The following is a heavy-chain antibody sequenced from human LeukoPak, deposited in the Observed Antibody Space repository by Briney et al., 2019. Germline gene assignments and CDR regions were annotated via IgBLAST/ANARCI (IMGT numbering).Heavy chain of an antibody. V-gene: IGHV3-23*01. CDR3: AKGGDFYGSGSYEAAFDY. CDR2: ISGRGAAT. Sequence: GTLSLTCAVSGGSISSGNWWSWVRQAPGKGLDWVSVISGRGAATYYADSVKGRFSISRDNSKNTLYLQMNSLRADDTAVYYCAKGGDFYGSGSYEAAFDYWGQGTLVTVSS. D-gene: IGHD3-10*01. J-gene: IGHJ4*02. CDR1: GGSISSGN.